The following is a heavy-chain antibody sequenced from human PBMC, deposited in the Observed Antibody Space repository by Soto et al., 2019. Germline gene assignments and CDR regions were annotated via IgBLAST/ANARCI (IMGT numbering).Heavy chain of an antibody. V-gene: IGHV4-39*01. J-gene: IGHJ6*03. D-gene: IGHD2-15*01. CDR3: ARKNIVPRYMDV. Sequence: SETLSLTCLVSGDSISSSRYYWGWIRQPPGKGLEWIGSFYYTGSTYYNPSLKSRVTISVDTSKNQFSLKLSSVTAADTAVYYCARKNIVPRYMDVWGKGTTVTVSS. CDR2: FYYTGST. CDR1: GDSISSSRYY.